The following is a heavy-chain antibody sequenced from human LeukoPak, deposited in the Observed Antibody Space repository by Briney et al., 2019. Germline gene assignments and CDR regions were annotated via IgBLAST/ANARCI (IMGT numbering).Heavy chain of an antibody. V-gene: IGHV3-48*04. CDR2: ISYSGDSM. Sequence: GGSLRLSCAASGFTFSSYGMHWVRQAPGKGLEWVSYISYSGDSMYYADSVKGRFTISRDNAKNSLYLQMNSLRAEDTAVYYCARGWADYWGQGTLVTVSS. CDR3: ARGWADY. J-gene: IGHJ4*02. D-gene: IGHD6-13*01. CDR1: GFTFSSYG.